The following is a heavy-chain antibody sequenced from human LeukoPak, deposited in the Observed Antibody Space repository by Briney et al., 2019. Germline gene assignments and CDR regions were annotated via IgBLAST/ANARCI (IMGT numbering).Heavy chain of an antibody. J-gene: IGHJ4*02. Sequence: GSLRLSCAASGFTVSSHHINWVRQPPGKGLEWIGSIYYSGSTYYNPSLKSRVTISVDTSKNQFSLKLSSVTAADTAVYYCAVGLGTFDYWGQGTLVTVSS. CDR2: IYYSGST. CDR1: GFTVSSHH. D-gene: IGHD7-27*01. V-gene: IGHV4-59*05. CDR3: AVGLGTFDY.